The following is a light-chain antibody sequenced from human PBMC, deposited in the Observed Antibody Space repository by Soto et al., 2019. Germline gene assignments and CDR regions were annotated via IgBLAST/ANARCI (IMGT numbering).Light chain of an antibody. CDR2: DVS. V-gene: IGKV1-5*01. CDR1: QSINAW. J-gene: IGKJ1*01. Sequence: DFQMTQAPSTLSASVGDRVTITCRASQSINAWLAWYQQKPGKAPKLLIYDVSTLDTGVPSRFSGSASGTEFTLTISNLESDDFATYYCQQYHRYSTFGQGTKVDNK. CDR3: QQYHRYST.